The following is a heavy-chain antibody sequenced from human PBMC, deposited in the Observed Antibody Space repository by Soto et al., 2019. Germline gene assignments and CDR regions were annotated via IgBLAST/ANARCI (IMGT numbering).Heavy chain of an antibody. CDR2: ISAYNGNT. V-gene: IGHV1-18*01. J-gene: IGHJ5*02. CDR3: ARDFLGYCISISCYEVNNSFVP. CDR1: GYTFTSYG. D-gene: IGHD2-2*01. Sequence: GASVKVSCKASGYTFTSYGISWVRQAPGQGLEWMGWISAYNGNTNYAQKLQGRVTMTTDTSTSTAYMELRSLRSDDTAVFFCARDFLGYCISISCYEVNNSFVPWG.